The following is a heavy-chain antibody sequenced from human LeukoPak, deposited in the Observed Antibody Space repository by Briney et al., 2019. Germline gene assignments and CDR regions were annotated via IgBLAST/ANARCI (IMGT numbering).Heavy chain of an antibody. Sequence: SETLSLTCAVSGGSISSGGYSWSWIRQPPGKGLEWIGYIYHSGSTYYNPSLKSRVTISVDRSKNQFSLKLSSVTAADTAVYYCAREGYSSSWYPWYFDLRGRGTLVTVSS. D-gene: IGHD6-13*01. CDR1: GGSISSGGYS. V-gene: IGHV4-30-2*01. CDR2: IYHSGST. J-gene: IGHJ2*01. CDR3: AREGYSSSWYPWYFDL.